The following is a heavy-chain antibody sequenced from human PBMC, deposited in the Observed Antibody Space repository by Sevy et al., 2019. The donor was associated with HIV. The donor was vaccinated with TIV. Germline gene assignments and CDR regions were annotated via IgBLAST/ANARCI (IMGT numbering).Heavy chain of an antibody. CDR3: ARGRLIAARYNWFDP. Sequence: SETLSLTCTVSGGSISSYYWSWIRQPAGKGLEWIGCIYTCGSTNYNPSLKSRVTMSVDTSKNQFSLKLSSVTAADTAVYYCARGRLIAARYNWFDPWGQGTLVTVSS. CDR2: IYTCGST. D-gene: IGHD6-6*01. CDR1: GGSISSYY. V-gene: IGHV4-4*07. J-gene: IGHJ5*02.